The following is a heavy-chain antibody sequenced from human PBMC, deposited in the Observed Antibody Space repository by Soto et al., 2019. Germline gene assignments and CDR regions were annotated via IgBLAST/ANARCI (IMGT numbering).Heavy chain of an antibody. CDR2: IYSGGST. CDR3: AREFIDTIFGVVIPHYGMDV. CDR1: GFTVSSND. V-gene: IGHV3-53*01. D-gene: IGHD3-3*01. Sequence: GGSLRLSCAASGFTVSSNDMSWVRQAPGKGLEWVSVIYSGGSTYYADSVKGRFTISRDNSKNTLYLQMNSLRAEDTAVYYCAREFIDTIFGVVIPHYGMDVWGQGTTVTVSS. J-gene: IGHJ6*02.